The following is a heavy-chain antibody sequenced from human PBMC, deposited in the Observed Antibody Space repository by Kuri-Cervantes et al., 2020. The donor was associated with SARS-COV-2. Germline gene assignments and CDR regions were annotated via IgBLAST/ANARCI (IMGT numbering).Heavy chain of an antibody. Sequence: SETLSLTCTVSGGSISSSSYYWGWIRQPPGKGLEWIGSIYYSGSTYYNPSLKSRVTISVDTSKNQFSLKLSSVTAADTAVYYCASYGPPRYYFDYWGQGTLVTVSS. CDR1: GGSISSSSYY. D-gene: IGHD3-16*01. CDR3: ASYGPPRYYFDY. J-gene: IGHJ4*02. CDR2: IYYSGST. V-gene: IGHV4-39*07.